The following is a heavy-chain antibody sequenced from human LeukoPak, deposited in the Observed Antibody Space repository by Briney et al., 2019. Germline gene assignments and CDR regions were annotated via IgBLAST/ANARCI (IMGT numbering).Heavy chain of an antibody. CDR3: ARGPGGVFDY. D-gene: IGHD3-16*01. J-gene: IGHJ4*02. CDR1: GFTFSSYW. Sequence: SGGSLRLSCAASGFTFSSYWMSWVRQAPGKGLGWVANIKEDGSEKYYVDSVKGRFTVSRDNAKNSLYLQMNSLRAEDTAAYYCARGPGGVFDYWGQGTLVTVSS. CDR2: IKEDGSEK. V-gene: IGHV3-7*03.